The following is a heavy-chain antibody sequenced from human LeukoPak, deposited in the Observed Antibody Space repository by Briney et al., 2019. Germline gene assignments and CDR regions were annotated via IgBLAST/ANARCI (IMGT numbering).Heavy chain of an antibody. J-gene: IGHJ4*02. CDR1: GFTVSTKY. Sequence: GGSLRLSCAASGFTVSTKYMSRVRQAPGKGLEWVSLLYSDGTTRYADSVKGRFTISRDNSENTVYLQMNTLRAEDTAVYFCARTTGRNVRDWPFFDFWGQGTLVTVSS. CDR3: ARTTGRNVRDWPFFDF. CDR2: LYSDGTT. D-gene: IGHD3/OR15-3a*01. V-gene: IGHV3-66*01.